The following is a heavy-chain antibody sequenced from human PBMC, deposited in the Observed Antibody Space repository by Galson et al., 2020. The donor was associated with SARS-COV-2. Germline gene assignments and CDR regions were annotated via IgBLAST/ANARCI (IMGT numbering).Heavy chain of an antibody. CDR1: GYSISSGYY. V-gene: IGHV4-38-2*02. J-gene: IGHJ6*03. D-gene: IGHD2-2*01. CDR2: IYNSGSN. Sequence: SETLSLTCTVSGYSISSGYYWGWLRQPPEKGLEWIGSIYNSGSNYYNPSLKSRVTISVDTSKHQFSLKLSSVTAADTAVYYCARVRFDCSSTSGPLSPYYYDYMDVGGKGTTVTVSS. CDR3: ARVRFDCSSTSGPLSPYYYDYMDV.